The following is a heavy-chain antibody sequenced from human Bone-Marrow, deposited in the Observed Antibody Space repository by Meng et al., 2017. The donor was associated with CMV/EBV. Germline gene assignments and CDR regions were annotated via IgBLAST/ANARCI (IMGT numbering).Heavy chain of an antibody. D-gene: IGHD1-26*01. V-gene: IGHV3-64*02. Sequence: GEYLKISCAASGFTFSSYAMHWVRQAPGKGLEYVSAISSNGGSTYYADSVKGRFTISRDNSKNTLYLQMGSLRAEDMAVYYCARVDRGASGYWGQGTLVTVSS. CDR1: GFTFSSYA. CDR2: ISSNGGST. J-gene: IGHJ4*02. CDR3: ARVDRGASGY.